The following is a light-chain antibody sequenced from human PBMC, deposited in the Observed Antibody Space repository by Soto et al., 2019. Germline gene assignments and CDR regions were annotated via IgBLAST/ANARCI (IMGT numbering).Light chain of an antibody. CDR3: QQRSNWPYT. CDR1: QSVSSY. CDR2: DAS. Sequence: EIVLTQSPATLSLSPGERATLSCRASQSVSSYLAWYQQKPGQAPRLLIYDASNRATGIPARFSGSGSGTDFTRTSRGLEPEDSAVYSCQQRSNWPYTFGQGTKLEIK. J-gene: IGKJ2*01. V-gene: IGKV3-11*01.